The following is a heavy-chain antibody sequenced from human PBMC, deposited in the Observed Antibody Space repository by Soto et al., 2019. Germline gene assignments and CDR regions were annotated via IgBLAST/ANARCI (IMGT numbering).Heavy chain of an antibody. CDR3: ARAMREELPIYDFDT. Sequence: QVTLKESGPVLVKPTETLTLTCTVSGFSLSKARMGVSWIRQPPGKALGWLAHIFWNDERSYNTSMKNRLTISRDISKNQVVLTMTNVDPVDTGTYFCARAMREELPIYDFDTWGQGTLVTVSS. CDR1: GFSLSKARMG. J-gene: IGHJ4*02. V-gene: IGHV2-26*01. CDR2: IFWNDER. D-gene: IGHD1-7*01.